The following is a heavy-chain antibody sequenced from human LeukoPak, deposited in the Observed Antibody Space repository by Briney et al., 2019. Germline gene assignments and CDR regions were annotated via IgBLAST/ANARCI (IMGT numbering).Heavy chain of an antibody. CDR1: GGSFSGYY. J-gene: IGHJ4*02. CDR3: ARGDFWSGYSPDY. Sequence: SETLSLTCAVYGGSFSGYYWCWIRQPPGKGLEWIGEINHSGSTNYNPSLKSRVTISVDTSKNQFSLKLSSVTAADTAVYYCARGDFWSGYSPDYWGQGTLVTVSS. V-gene: IGHV4-34*01. D-gene: IGHD3-3*01. CDR2: INHSGST.